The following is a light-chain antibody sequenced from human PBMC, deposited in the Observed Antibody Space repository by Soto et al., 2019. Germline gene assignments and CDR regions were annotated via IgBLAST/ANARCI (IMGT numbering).Light chain of an antibody. J-gene: IGKJ2*01. V-gene: IGKV3-20*01. CDR1: QSVSSRD. CDR2: GAS. CDR3: QQYNRSPYT. Sequence: EIVLTQSPGTLSLSPGERATLSCRASQSVSSRDLAWYQQKPGQAPRLLIYGASSRATGIPDRFSGSGSGTDFTLTISRVEPEDFAVYYCQQYNRSPYTFGQGSKLE.